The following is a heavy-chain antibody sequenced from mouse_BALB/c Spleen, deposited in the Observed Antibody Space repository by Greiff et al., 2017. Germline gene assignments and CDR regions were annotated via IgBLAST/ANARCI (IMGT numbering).Heavy chain of an antibody. J-gene: IGHJ4*01. CDR3: ARDENYYAMDY. CDR2: INPYNDGT. Sequence: VQLQQSGPELVKPGASVKMSCKASGYTFTSYVMHWVKQKPGQGLEWIGYINPYNDGTKYNEKFKGKATLTSDKSSSTAYMELSSLTSEDSAVYYCARDENYYAMDYWGQGTSVTVSS. V-gene: IGHV1-14*01. CDR1: GYTFTSYV.